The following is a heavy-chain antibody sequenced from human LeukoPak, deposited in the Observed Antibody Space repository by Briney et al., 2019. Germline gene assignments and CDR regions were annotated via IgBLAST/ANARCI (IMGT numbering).Heavy chain of an antibody. CDR3: AGGNSMDV. Sequence: GGSLRLSCAVSGFPFSNSWLYWVRQAPGKGLEGVANINKDGGGISYVDSVKGRFIISRDNARDSLYLQMNSLRVEDTAVYFCAGGNSMDVWGKGTAVTVSS. V-gene: IGHV3-7*03. D-gene: IGHD1/OR15-1a*01. CDR1: GFPFSNSW. J-gene: IGHJ6*04. CDR2: INKDGGGI.